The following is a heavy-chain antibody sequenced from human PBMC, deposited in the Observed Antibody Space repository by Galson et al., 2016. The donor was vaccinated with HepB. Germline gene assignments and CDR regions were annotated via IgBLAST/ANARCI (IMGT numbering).Heavy chain of an antibody. V-gene: IGHV4-59*01. D-gene: IGHD6-13*01. CDR3: ARTYSSRPAYYYYYGMDV. CDR1: GGSISSYS. CDR2: IYYSGST. J-gene: IGHJ6*02. Sequence: SETLSLTCTVSGGSISSYSWSWIRQPPGKGLEWIGYIYYSGSTNYNPSLKSRVTTSVDTSKNQFSLKLSSVTAADTAVYYCARTYSSRPAYYYYYGMDVWGQGTTVTVSS.